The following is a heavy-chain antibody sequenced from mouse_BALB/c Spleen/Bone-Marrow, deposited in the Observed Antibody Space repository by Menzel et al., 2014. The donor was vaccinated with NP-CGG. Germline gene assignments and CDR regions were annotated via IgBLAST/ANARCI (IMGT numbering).Heavy chain of an antibody. D-gene: IGHD2-4*01. Sequence: VQRVESGPGLVAPSQSLSITCTVSGFSLTSYGVHWARQPPGKGLEWLGVIWAGGSTNYNSALMSRLSISKDNSKSQVFLKMNSLQTDDTAMYYCAREPSTMITTGFAYWGQGTLVTVSA. CDR2: IWAGGST. CDR3: AREPSTMITTGFAY. CDR1: GFSLTSYG. V-gene: IGHV2-9*02. J-gene: IGHJ3*01.